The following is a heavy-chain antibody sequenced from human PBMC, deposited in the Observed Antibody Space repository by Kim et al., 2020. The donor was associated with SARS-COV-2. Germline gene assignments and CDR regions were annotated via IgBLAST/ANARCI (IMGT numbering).Heavy chain of an antibody. CDR3: ARGSISLRYFAWVLLDGMDV. V-gene: IGHV4-30-4*01. J-gene: IGHJ6*02. Sequence: SETLSLTCTVSGGSISSGDSYWSWIRQPPGKGLEWIGYIYYSGSTYYNPSLKSRVTISVDTSKNQFSLRLSSVTAADTAVYYCARGSISLRYFAWVLLDGMDVWGQGTTCTVSS. CDR1: GGSISSGDSY. D-gene: IGHD3-9*01. CDR2: IYYSGST.